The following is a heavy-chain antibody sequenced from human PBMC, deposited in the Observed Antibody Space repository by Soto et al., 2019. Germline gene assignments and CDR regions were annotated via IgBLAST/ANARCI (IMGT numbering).Heavy chain of an antibody. CDR3: ARGASTGLACDAFDI. J-gene: IGHJ3*02. D-gene: IGHD6-19*01. CDR2: VNSDGSST. CDR1: GFTFTTYW. V-gene: IGHV3-74*01. Sequence: EVQLVESGGGSVQPGGSPRLSCTASGFTFTTYWIHWVRQAPGKGLVWVSRVNSDGSSTIYADSVKGRFTISRDNAKNTVYLQMNSLRDDDTAVYYCARGASTGLACDAFDIWGEGTVVSVSS.